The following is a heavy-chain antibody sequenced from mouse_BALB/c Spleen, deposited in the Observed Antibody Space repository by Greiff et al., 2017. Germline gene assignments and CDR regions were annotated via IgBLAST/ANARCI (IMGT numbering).Heavy chain of an antibody. CDR2: ISSGGSYT. CDR1: GFTFSSYG. D-gene: IGHD2-5*01. V-gene: IGHV5-6*02. CDR3: ARSYSTRAMDY. Sequence: DVKLVESGGDLVKPGGSLKLSCAASGFTFSSYGMSWVRQTPDKRLEWVATISSGGSYTYYPDSVKGRFTISRDNAKNTLYLEMSSLRSEDTAMYYCARSYSTRAMDYWGQGTSVTVSS. J-gene: IGHJ4*01.